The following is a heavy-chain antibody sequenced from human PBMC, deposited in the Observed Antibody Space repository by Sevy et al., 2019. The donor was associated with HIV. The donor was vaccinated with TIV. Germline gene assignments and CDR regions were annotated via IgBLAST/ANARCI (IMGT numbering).Heavy chain of an antibody. J-gene: IGHJ6*02. CDR3: ASGYYDSSGLFYYGMDV. CDR1: GGTFSSYA. CDR2: IIPIFGTA. D-gene: IGHD3-22*01. Sequence: ASVKVSCKASGGTFSSYAISWVRQAPGQGLEWMVGIIPIFGTANYAQKFQGRVTITADESTSTAYMELSSLRSEDTAVYYCASGYYDSSGLFYYGMDVWGQGTTVTVSS. V-gene: IGHV1-69*13.